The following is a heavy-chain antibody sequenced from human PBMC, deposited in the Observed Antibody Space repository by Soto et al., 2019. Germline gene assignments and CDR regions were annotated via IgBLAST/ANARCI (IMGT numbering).Heavy chain of an antibody. CDR1: GLTVSSNY. J-gene: IGHJ4*02. D-gene: IGHD6-19*01. CDR2: LHSGGST. Sequence: GGSLRLSCAASGLTVSSNYMTWVRQAPGKGLEWVSALHSGGSTYYADSVKGRFTLSRDSSKNTLYLQMNSLRAEDTALYYCARVRSDSSGWYEVDYWGQGTLVTVS. CDR3: ARVRSDSSGWYEVDY. V-gene: IGHV3-53*01.